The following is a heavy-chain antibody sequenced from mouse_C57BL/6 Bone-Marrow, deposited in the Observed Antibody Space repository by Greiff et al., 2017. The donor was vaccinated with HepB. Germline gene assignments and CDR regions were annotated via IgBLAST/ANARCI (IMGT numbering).Heavy chain of an antibody. CDR3: ARGISFDV. CDR1: GYTFTSYD. J-gene: IGHJ1*03. Sequence: QVQLKESGPELVKPGASVKLSCKASGYTFTSYDIHWVKQRPGQGLEWIGCIYPRDGSTKYNEKFKGKATLTVDTSSSTAYMELHSLTSEDSAVYFCARGISFDVWGTGTTVTVSS. V-gene: IGHV1-85*01. CDR2: IYPRDGST.